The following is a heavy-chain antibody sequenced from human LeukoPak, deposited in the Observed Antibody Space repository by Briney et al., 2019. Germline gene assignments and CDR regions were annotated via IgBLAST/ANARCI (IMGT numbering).Heavy chain of an antibody. CDR1: GFTFSDYF. D-gene: IGHD3-9*01. CDR2: ISSIGSTI. J-gene: IGHJ4*02. CDR3: ARVLRYFDWSREYYFDY. V-gene: IGHV3-11*04. Sequence: GGSLRLSCAASGFTFSDYFMSWIRQAPGKGLEWVSYISSIGSTIHYADSVEGRFTISRDNAKNSLYLQMNSLRAEDTAVYYCARVLRYFDWSREYYFDYWGQGTLVTVPS.